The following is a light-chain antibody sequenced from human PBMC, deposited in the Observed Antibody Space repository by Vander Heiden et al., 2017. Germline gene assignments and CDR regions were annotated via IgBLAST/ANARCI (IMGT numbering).Light chain of an antibody. Sequence: AIRITQSPSSLSASTGDRVTITCRASEDVNNFLAWYQQKPGKAPNLLIYGASTLQSGVPSRFSGSGSGTDFTLTISYMQSEDFATYYCQQENSFPRTFGQGTKVEIK. V-gene: IGKV1-8*01. CDR1: EDVNNF. J-gene: IGKJ1*01. CDR3: QQENSFPRT. CDR2: GAS.